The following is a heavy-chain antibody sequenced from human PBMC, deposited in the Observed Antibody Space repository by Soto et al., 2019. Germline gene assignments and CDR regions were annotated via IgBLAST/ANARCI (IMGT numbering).Heavy chain of an antibody. Sequence: GGSLRLSCAASGFTFSNYWMSWVRQAPGKGLEWVANIKVDGSAKYYVDSVKGRLTISRDNAKNSLYLQMNSLRGEDTDVYYCARGHSTSPNWFDPWGQGTLVTVSS. CDR2: IKVDGSAK. D-gene: IGHD6-6*01. J-gene: IGHJ5*02. CDR3: ARGHSTSPNWFDP. V-gene: IGHV3-7*03. CDR1: GFTFSNYW.